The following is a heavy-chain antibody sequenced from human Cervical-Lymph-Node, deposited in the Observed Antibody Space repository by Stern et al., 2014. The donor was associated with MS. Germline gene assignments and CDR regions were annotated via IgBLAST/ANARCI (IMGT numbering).Heavy chain of an antibody. D-gene: IGHD6-13*01. CDR3: ASAYSSSHYYFDY. Sequence: VQLVESGGGVVQPGRSLRLSCAASGFSFSRYAMHWVRQAPGKGLEWVALIWYDGSNPYYADSVTGRFTISRDNCKNTLYLQMNSLRAEDRAVYYCASAYSSSHYYFDYWGQGTLVTVSS. J-gene: IGHJ4*02. V-gene: IGHV3-33*01. CDR1: GFSFSRYA. CDR2: IWYDGSNP.